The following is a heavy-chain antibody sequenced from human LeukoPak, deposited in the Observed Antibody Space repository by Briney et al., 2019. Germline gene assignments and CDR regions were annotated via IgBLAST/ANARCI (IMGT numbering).Heavy chain of an antibody. CDR2: IWYDGTNK. D-gene: IGHD6-19*01. CDR1: GFTFSSNG. CDR3: ARERIAVAGEFDY. V-gene: IGHV3-33*01. Sequence: PGRSLRLSCAASGFTFSSNGMHSARHAPGKALDWVAVIWYDGTNKYYADFVKGRFTISRDNSKNTLYLQMNSLRAEDTAVYYCARERIAVAGEFDYWGQGTLVTVSS. J-gene: IGHJ4*02.